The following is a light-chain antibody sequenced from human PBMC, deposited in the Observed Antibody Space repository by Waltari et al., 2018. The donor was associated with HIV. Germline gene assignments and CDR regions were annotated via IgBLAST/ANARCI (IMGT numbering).Light chain of an antibody. CDR2: GAS. Sequence: EIVLTQSPGTLSLSPGERATLSCRASQRVSSSYLAWYQQKPGQAPRPLIYGASSRATGIPDRFSGSGSGTDFTLTISRLEPEDFAVYYCQQYGSSQTFGGGTKVEIK. CDR3: QQYGSSQT. V-gene: IGKV3-20*01. CDR1: QRVSSSY. J-gene: IGKJ4*01.